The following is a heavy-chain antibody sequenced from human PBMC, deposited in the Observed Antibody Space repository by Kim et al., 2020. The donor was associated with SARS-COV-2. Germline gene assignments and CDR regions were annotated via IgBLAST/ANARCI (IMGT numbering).Heavy chain of an antibody. CDR1: GFTFSSYA. J-gene: IGHJ4*02. CDR3: ASSMVAATITVIDY. D-gene: IGHD2-15*01. V-gene: IGHV3-30-3*01. Sequence: GGSLRLSCAASGFTFSSYAMHWVRQAPGKGLEWVAVISYDGSNKYYADSVKGRFTISRDNSKNTLYLQMNSLRAEDTAVYYCASSMVAATITVIDYWGQGTLVTVSS. CDR2: ISYDGSNK.